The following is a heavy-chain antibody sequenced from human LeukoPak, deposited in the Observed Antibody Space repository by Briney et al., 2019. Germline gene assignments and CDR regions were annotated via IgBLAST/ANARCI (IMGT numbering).Heavy chain of an antibody. V-gene: IGHV3-9*01. CDR2: ISWNSGSI. CDR3: AKDSSSSLDY. Sequence: QPGRSLRLSCAASGFTFDDYAMHWVRQAPGKGLEWVSGISWNSGSIGYADSVKGRFTISRDNAKNSLYLQMNSLRAEDTALYYCAKDSSSSLDYWGQGTLVTVSS. D-gene: IGHD6-6*01. J-gene: IGHJ4*02. CDR1: GFTFDDYA.